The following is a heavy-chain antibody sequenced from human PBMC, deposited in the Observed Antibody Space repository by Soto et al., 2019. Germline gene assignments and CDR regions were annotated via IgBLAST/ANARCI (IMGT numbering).Heavy chain of an antibody. CDR3: ARDVAHGYTENV. Sequence: QVQLQESGPGLVKPSQTLSLACSVSGASVGSGEYYYSWIRQPPGKGLEWIGYIYDSGITHYTPSLKGRLTMSLGTSNNQVSLKLHSVTAADTAVYFCARDVAHGYTENVWGQGTLVTVSS. V-gene: IGHV4-30-4*01. CDR2: IYDSGIT. D-gene: IGHD5-18*01. CDR1: GASVGSGEYY. J-gene: IGHJ3*01.